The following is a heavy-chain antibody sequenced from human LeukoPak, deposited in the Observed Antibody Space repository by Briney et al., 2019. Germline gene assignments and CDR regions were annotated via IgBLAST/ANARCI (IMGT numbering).Heavy chain of an antibody. CDR3: AAGVGLGWFDP. D-gene: IGHD3-3*01. CDR2: IYYSGST. Sequence: SETLSLTCTVSGGSISSGDYYWSWIRQPPGKSLEWIGYIYYSGSTYYNPSLKSRVTISVDTSKNQFSLKLSSVTAADTAVYYCAAGVGLGWFDPWGQGTLVTVSS. V-gene: IGHV4-30-4*01. J-gene: IGHJ5*02. CDR1: GGSISSGDYY.